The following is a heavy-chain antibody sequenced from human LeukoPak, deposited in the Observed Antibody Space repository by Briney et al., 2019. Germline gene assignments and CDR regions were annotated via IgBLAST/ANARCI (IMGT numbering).Heavy chain of an antibody. CDR3: ALDSGDF. Sequence: GGSLRLSCAVSGFTFDDYAMHWVRQVPGKGLEWVSAISGSAISTYYADSVKGRFTISRDNSKNTLYLQMNSLRAEDTAVFYCALDSGDFWGQGTLVTVSS. J-gene: IGHJ4*02. D-gene: IGHD1-14*01. V-gene: IGHV3-23*01. CDR2: ISGSAIST. CDR1: GFTFDDYA.